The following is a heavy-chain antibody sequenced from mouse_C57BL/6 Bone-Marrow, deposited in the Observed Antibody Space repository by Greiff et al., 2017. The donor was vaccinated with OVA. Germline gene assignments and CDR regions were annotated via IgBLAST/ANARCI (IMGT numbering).Heavy chain of an antibody. V-gene: IGHV7-3*01. CDR3: ARSYEGSYFDY. Sequence: EVKLMESGGGLVQPGGSLSLSCAASGFTFTDYYMSWVRQPPGKALEWLGFTRNKANGYTTEYSASVKGRFTISRDNSQSILYRQMNALRAEDSATYDCARSYEGSYFDYWGQGTTLTVSS. CDR1: GFTFTDYY. CDR2: TRNKANGYTT. J-gene: IGHJ2*01. D-gene: IGHD2-3*01.